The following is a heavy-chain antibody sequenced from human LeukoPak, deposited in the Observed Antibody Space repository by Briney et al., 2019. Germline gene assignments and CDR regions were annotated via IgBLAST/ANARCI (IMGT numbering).Heavy chain of an antibody. CDR1: GYSISSGYY. D-gene: IGHD6-13*01. J-gene: IGHJ4*02. CDR3: ARGSSSSWIPFDY. CDR2: IYHSGST. Sequence: SETLSLTCTVSGYSISSGYYWGWIRQPPGKGLEWIGSIYHSGSTYYNPSLKSRVTISVDTSKNQFSLKLSSVTAADTAVYYCARGSSSSWIPFDYWGQGTLVTVSS. V-gene: IGHV4-38-2*02.